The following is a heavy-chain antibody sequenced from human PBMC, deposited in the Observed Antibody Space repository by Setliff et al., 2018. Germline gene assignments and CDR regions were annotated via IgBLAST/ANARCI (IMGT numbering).Heavy chain of an antibody. V-gene: IGHV3-30*04. CDR3: MKKIIAGGGPHCSSTSCYLVLRSYFDY. CDR2: ISYDGSNK. CDR1: GFTFSSYA. Sequence: GGSLRLSCAASGFTFSSYAMYWVRQAPGKGLEWVAVISYDGSNKYYADSVKGRFTIPRDHSKNTLFLQMNSLRADDTALYYCMKKIIAGGGPHCSSTSCYLVLRSYFDYWGQGTLVTVSS. J-gene: IGHJ4*02. D-gene: IGHD2-2*01.